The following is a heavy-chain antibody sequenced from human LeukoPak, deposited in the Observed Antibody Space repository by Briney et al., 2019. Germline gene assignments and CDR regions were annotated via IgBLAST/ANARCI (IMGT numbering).Heavy chain of an antibody. Sequence: GGSLRLSCAASGFTFSSYAMHWVRQAPGKGLEWVAVISYDGSNKYYADSVKGRFTIYRDNSKNTLYLQMNSLRAEDTAVYYCATDRGRIAAAATGGDYWGQGTLVTVSS. CDR2: ISYDGSNK. CDR3: ATDRGRIAAAATGGDY. D-gene: IGHD6-13*01. CDR1: GFTFSSYA. J-gene: IGHJ4*02. V-gene: IGHV3-30-3*02.